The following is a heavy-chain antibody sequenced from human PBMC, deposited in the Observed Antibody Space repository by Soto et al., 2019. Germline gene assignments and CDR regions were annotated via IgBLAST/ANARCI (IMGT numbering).Heavy chain of an antibody. CDR1: GFTVSSNY. J-gene: IGHJ3*02. D-gene: IGHD1-26*01. Sequence: GGSLRLSCAASGFTVSSNYMSWVRQAPGKELEWVSVIYSGGSTYYADSVKGRFTISRDNSKNTLYLQMNSLRAEDTAVYYCALTYSGSYYGAFDIWGQGTMVTVSS. CDR3: ALTYSGSYYGAFDI. CDR2: IYSGGST. V-gene: IGHV3-53*01.